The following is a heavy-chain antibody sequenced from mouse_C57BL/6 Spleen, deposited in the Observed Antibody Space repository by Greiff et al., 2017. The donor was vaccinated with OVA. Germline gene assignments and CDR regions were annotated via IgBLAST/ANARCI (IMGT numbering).Heavy chain of an antibody. D-gene: IGHD1-1*01. V-gene: IGHV1-61*01. CDR1: GYTFTSYW. J-gene: IGHJ2*01. CDR3: ARSIGITTVVASYYFDY. Sequence: VQLQQPGAELVRPGSSVKLSCKASGYTFTSYWMDWVKQRPGQGLEWIGNIYPSDSETHYNQKFKDKATLTVDKSSSTAYMQLSSLTSEDSAVYYCARSIGITTVVASYYFDYWGQGTTLTVSS. CDR2: IYPSDSET.